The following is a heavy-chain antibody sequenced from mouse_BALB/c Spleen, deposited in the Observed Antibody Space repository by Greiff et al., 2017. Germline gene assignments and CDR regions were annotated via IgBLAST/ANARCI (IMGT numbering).Heavy chain of an antibody. CDR1: GFYINDYY. J-gene: IGHJ4*01. CDR3: AIWDTAIVAPDYYAMDY. D-gene: IGHD1-1*01. CDR2: IDPENGNT. V-gene: IGHV14-1*02. Sequence: VQLQQSGAELVRPGALVKLSCKASGFYINDYYMYWVKQRPEQGLEWIGWIDPENGNTIYDPKFQGKASITADTSSNTAYLQLSSLTSEDTAVYYCAIWDTAIVAPDYYAMDYWGQGTSVTVSA.